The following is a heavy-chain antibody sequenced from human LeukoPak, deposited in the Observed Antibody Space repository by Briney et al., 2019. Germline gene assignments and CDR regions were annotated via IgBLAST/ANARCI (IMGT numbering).Heavy chain of an antibody. Sequence: SQTLSLTCTVSGGSISSGGYYWSWIRQPPGKGLEWIGYIYHSGSTYYNPSLKSRVTISVDRSKNQFSLKLSSVTAADTAVCYCARLHSNYVQSWGQGTLVTVSS. J-gene: IGHJ4*02. CDR3: ARLHSNYVQS. CDR1: GGSISSGGYY. D-gene: IGHD4-11*01. V-gene: IGHV4-30-2*01. CDR2: IYHSGST.